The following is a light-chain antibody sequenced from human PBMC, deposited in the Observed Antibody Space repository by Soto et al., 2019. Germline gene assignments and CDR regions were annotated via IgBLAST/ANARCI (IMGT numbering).Light chain of an antibody. CDR1: QSISNW. Sequence: DIQMTQSPSTLSASVGDRVTITFRASQSISNWLAWHQQKQGKAPKLLIYDASSLESGVPSRFSGSGSGTEFTLTISSLQPDDFATYYGQQYNSYWGTFGQGTNVDIK. CDR3: QQYNSYWGT. J-gene: IGKJ1*01. V-gene: IGKV1-5*01. CDR2: DAS.